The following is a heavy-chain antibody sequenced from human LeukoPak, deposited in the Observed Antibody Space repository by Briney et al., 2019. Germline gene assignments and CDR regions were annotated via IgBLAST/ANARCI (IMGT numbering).Heavy chain of an antibody. CDR1: GFTFSNAW. D-gene: IGHD3-10*01. V-gene: IGHV3-15*01. CDR2: IKSKTDGGTT. CDR3: TTVMVRGVIITDY. J-gene: IGHJ4*02. Sequence: GGSLRLSCAASGFTFSNAWMSWVRQAPGKGLEWVGRIKSKTDGGTTDYAAPVKGRFTISRDDSKNTLYLQMNSLKTEDTAVYYCTTVMVRGVIITDYWGQETLVTVSS.